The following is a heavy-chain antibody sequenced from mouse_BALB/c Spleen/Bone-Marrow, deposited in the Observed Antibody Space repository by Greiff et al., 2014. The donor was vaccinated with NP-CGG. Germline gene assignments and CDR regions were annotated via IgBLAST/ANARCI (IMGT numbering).Heavy chain of an antibody. CDR1: GYTFSHYW. CDR2: ILPGTGST. D-gene: IGHD1-2*01. V-gene: IGHV1-9*01. Sequence: VQLQESGAELMKPGASVKISCKATGYTFSHYWIEWVKQRPGHGLEWIGEILPGTGSTKYNEKFKGKATITTDTSSSTAYMHHSSLTSEDSAVDYCTRSLRRYFDYWGPGTTLTVSS. CDR3: TRSLRRYFDY. J-gene: IGHJ2*01.